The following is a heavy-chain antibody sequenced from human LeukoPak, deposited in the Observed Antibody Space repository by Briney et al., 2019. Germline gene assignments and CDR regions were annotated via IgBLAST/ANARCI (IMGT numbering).Heavy chain of an antibody. J-gene: IGHJ4*02. CDR2: ISGSGGST. D-gene: IGHD6-19*01. CDR3: ARTGIAVAGPFDY. CDR1: GFTFSTYA. Sequence: PGGSLRLSCAASGFTFSTYAMSWVRQAPGKGLEWVSVISGSGGSTHYADSVKGRFTISRDNSKNTLYLQMDSLRAEDTAVYYCARTGIAVAGPFDYWGQGTLVTVSS. V-gene: IGHV3-23*01.